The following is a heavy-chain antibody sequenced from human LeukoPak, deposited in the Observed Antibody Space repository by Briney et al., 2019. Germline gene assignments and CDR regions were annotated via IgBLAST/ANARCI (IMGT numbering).Heavy chain of an antibody. CDR3: ARGGIQLGLPPDH. CDR1: GFTFSSYE. D-gene: IGHD5-18*01. V-gene: IGHV3-48*03. J-gene: IGHJ4*02. Sequence: GGSLRLTCAASGFTFSSYEMNWVRQAPGKGLEWVSYISSSGSTIYYADSVKGRFTISRDNAKNSLYLQMNSLRAEDTAVYYCARGGIQLGLPPDHWGQGTLVTVSS. CDR2: ISSSGSTI.